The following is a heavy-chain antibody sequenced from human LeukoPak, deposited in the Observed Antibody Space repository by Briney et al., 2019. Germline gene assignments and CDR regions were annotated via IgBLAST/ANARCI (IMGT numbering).Heavy chain of an antibody. CDR2: INPNSGGT. Sequence: ASVKVSCKASGYTFTGYYMHWVRQAPGQGLEWMGWINPNSGGTNYAQKLQGRVTMTTDTSTSTAYMELRSLRSDDTAVYYCARDPRKGDWNYNEDWFDPWGQGTLVTVSS. CDR3: ARDPRKGDWNYNEDWFDP. J-gene: IGHJ5*02. CDR1: GYTFTGYY. V-gene: IGHV1-2*02. D-gene: IGHD1-7*01.